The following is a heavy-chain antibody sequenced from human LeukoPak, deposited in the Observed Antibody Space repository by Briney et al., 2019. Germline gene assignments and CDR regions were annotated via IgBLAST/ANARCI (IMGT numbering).Heavy chain of an antibody. Sequence: GGSLRLSCPPPGFTFSSYGMHWVRQAPGKGLEWGAVIWYDGSNKYYADSVKGRFTTSRDNSKNTLYLQMNSLRAEDTAVYYCVFFFKQKTAYEMDVWGQGTTVTVSS. D-gene: IGHD2-21*01. CDR2: IWYDGSNK. J-gene: IGHJ6*02. CDR3: VFFFKQKTAYEMDV. V-gene: IGHV3-33*01. CDR1: GFTFSSYG.